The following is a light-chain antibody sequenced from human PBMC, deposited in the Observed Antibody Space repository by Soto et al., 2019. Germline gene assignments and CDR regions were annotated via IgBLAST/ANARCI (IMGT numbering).Light chain of an antibody. CDR3: QQYNNWPPWT. CDR2: DAS. V-gene: IGKV1-5*01. Sequence: DIQMTQSPSTLSGSVGDRVTITCRASQSISSWLAWYQQKPGKAPKLLIYDASSLESGVPSRFSGSGSGTEFTLTISGLQSEDFAVYYCQQYNNWPPWTFGQGTKVDI. J-gene: IGKJ1*01. CDR1: QSISSW.